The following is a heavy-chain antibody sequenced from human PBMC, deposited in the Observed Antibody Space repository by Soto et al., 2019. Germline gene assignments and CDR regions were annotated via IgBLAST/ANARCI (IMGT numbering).Heavy chain of an antibody. CDR3: ARAAVGYSYGYDAFDI. CDR1: GYTFTSYD. V-gene: IGHV1-8*01. Sequence: QVQLVQSGAEVKKPGASVKVSCKASGYTFTSYDINWVRQATGQGLEWMGWMNPNSGNTGYAQKFQGRVTMTRNTSISTSYMELSSLRSEDTAVYYCARAAVGYSYGYDAFDIWGQGTMVTVSS. D-gene: IGHD5-18*01. J-gene: IGHJ3*02. CDR2: MNPNSGNT.